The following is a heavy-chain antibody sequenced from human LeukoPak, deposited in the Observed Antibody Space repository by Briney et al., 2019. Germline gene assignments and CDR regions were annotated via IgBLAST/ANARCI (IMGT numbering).Heavy chain of an antibody. CDR3: ARGYPYGSYVDY. V-gene: IGHV4-59*01. Sequence: PSETLSLTCTVSGVSISSYYLSWIRQPPGKGLEWIGDIYYSGSTNYNPSLKSRVTISVDTSKNQFYLKLSSVPAADTAVYYCARGYPYGSYVDYWGQGTLVTVSS. J-gene: IGHJ4*02. CDR2: IYYSGST. D-gene: IGHD1-26*01. CDR1: GVSISSYY.